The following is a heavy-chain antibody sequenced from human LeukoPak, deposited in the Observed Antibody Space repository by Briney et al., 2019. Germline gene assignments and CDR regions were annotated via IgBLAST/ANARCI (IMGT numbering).Heavy chain of an antibody. CDR2: IYITGST. D-gene: IGHD4-23*01. CDR3: ARDPNSAL. CDR1: GGSINNYY. J-gene: IGHJ4*02. Sequence: SETLSLTCTVSGGSINNYYCSWIRQSAGKGLEWIGRIYITGSTNYNPSLRSRVTMSLDTSKNQFSLKLSAVTAADTAVYYCARDPNSALWGQGTLVTVSS. V-gene: IGHV4-4*07.